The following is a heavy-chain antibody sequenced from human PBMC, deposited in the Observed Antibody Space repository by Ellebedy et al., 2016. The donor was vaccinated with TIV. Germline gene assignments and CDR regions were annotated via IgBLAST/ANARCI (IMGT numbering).Heavy chain of an antibody. Sequence: ASVKVSCKASGGTFSSYAINWVRQAPGQGLEWMGGIIPIFGTANYAQRFQGRVTITADESTSTAYMELSSLRSEDTAVYYCARERSGSLNIANFDYWGQGTLVTVSS. CDR1: GGTFSSYA. CDR2: IIPIFGTA. J-gene: IGHJ4*02. D-gene: IGHD1-26*01. CDR3: ARERSGSLNIANFDY. V-gene: IGHV1-69*13.